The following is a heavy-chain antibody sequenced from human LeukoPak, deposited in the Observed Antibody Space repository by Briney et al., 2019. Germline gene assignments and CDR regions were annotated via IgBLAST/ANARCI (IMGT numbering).Heavy chain of an antibody. CDR3: ARAGAGGGNPFDP. CDR1: GYTFTGYY. V-gene: IGHV1-2*06. CDR2: INPNSGGT. D-gene: IGHD3-16*01. J-gene: IGHJ5*02. Sequence: ASVKVSCKASGYTFTGYYMHWVRQAPGQGLEWMGRINPNSGGTNYAQKFQGRVTMTRDTSISTAYMELSRLRSDDTAVYYCARAGAGGGNPFDPWGQGTLVTVSS.